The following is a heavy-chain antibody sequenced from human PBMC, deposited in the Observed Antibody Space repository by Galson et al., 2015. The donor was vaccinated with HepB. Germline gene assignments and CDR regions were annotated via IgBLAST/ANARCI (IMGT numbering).Heavy chain of an antibody. D-gene: IGHD4-17*01. V-gene: IGHV3-11*06. Sequence: SLRLSCAASGFTFRDDYMSWIRQAPGKGLEWVSYITSSSTYTNYADSVKGRFTISGDAATNSLLLQMNSLRAEDTAVYHCYDGHYSGRWGRGTQVTVSS. CDR2: ITSSSTYT. J-gene: IGHJ4*02. CDR3: YDGHYSGR. CDR1: GFTFRDDY.